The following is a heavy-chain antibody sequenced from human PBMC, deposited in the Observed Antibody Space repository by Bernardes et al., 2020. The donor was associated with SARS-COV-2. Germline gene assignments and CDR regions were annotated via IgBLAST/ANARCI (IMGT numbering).Heavy chain of an antibody. Sequence: ASVKVSCKTSGYSFTSYGISWVRQAPGQGLEWMGWISTYNGKTDFAQKFQGRVTFTTDTSTRTAYMDLGSLRSDDTAIYYCMRGADYLGLWGQGTLVTVSS. CDR1: GYSFTSYG. D-gene: IGHD4-17*01. CDR2: ISTYNGKT. J-gene: IGHJ5*02. V-gene: IGHV1-18*01. CDR3: MRGADYLGL.